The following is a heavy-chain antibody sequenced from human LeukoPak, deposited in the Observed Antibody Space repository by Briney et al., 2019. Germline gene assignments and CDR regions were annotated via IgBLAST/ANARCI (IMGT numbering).Heavy chain of an antibody. CDR2: IKQDGSEK. CDR3: ARDFKIDY. J-gene: IGHJ4*02. Sequence: GRSLRLSCAASGFTFRTYGMHWVRQAPGKGLEWVANIKQDGSEKFYVDSLKGRFTISRDNAKNSLYLQMNSLRAEDTAVYYCARDFKIDYWGQGTLVTVSS. V-gene: IGHV3-7*03. CDR1: GFTFRTYG.